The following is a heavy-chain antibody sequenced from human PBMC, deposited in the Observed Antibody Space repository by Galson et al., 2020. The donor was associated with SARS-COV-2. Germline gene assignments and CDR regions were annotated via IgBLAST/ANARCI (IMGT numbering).Heavy chain of an antibody. D-gene: IGHD3-22*01. CDR1: GGSISSSSYY. CDR2: IYYSGST. J-gene: IGHJ4*02. V-gene: IGHV4-39*01. Sequence: SETLSLTCTVSGGSISSSSYYWGWIRQPPGKGLEWIGSIYYSGSTYYNPSLKSRVTISVDTSKNQFSLKLSSVTAADTAVYYCARIPAYYYDSSGSRFDYWCQVPLVTVSS. CDR3: ARIPAYYYDSSGSRFDY.